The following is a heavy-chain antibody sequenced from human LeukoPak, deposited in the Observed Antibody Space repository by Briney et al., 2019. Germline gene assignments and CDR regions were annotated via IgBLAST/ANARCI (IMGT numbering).Heavy chain of an antibody. J-gene: IGHJ4*02. V-gene: IGHV7-4-1*02. CDR2: INTSTGNP. CDR3: AMAYSAYDSPDH. D-gene: IGHD5-12*01. Sequence: GASVKVSCKSSASIFTNYAINWVRQAPGQGLEWMGWINTSTGNPTYAQGFTGRFVFSLDTSVSTAYLQISSLKAEDTARYYCAMAYSAYDSPDHWGQGTLVTVSS. CDR1: ASIFTNYA.